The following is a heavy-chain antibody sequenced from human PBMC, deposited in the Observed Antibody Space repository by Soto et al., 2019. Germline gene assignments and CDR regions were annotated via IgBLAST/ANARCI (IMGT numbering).Heavy chain of an antibody. J-gene: IGHJ4*02. CDR2: FNPFSGGA. V-gene: IGHV1-2*02. CDR3: ARSSGTYSLDF. CDR1: GYTFTDHY. D-gene: IGHD3-10*01. Sequence: ASVKVSCKTSGYTFTDHYVHWVRQAPGQGLEWLGWFNPFSGGAKYPQRFKDKVSMTADTSISTVYMYLTSLTSDDTAIYYCARSSGTYSLDFRGQGTLVTVSS.